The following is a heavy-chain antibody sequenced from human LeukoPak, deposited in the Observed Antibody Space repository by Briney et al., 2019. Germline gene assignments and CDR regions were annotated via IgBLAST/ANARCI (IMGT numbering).Heavy chain of an antibody. CDR2: IKSKTDGGTT. V-gene: IGHV3-15*01. Sequence: GGSLRLSCAASGFTFSNAWMSWVRQAPGKGLEWVGRIKSKTDGGTTDYAAPVKGRFTISRDDSKNTLYLQMNSLKTEDTAVYYCTTDPEPYYDYVLGSFNWGQGTMVLVSS. CDR3: TTDPEPYYDYVLGSFN. D-gene: IGHD3-16*01. CDR1: GFTFSNAW. J-gene: IGHJ3*01.